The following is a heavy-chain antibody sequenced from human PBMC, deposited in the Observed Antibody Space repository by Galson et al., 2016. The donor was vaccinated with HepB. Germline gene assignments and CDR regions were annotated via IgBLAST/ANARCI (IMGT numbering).Heavy chain of an antibody. J-gene: IGHJ4*02. CDR3: AREPDHSFYFDY. D-gene: IGHD1-14*01. V-gene: IGHV1-46*02. CDR2: IKPSGGNT. Sequence: SVKVSCKASGYTFNTYNMHWVRQAPGQGLEWRGIIKPSGGNTIYAQKFQDRITMTRDTSTSTVYMELNSLRSEETAVYYCAREPDHSFYFDYWGQGTLPTVSS. CDR1: GYTFNTYN.